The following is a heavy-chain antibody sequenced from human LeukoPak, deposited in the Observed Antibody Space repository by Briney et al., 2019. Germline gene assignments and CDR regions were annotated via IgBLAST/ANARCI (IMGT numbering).Heavy chain of an antibody. J-gene: IGHJ4*02. CDR1: GFTFSSYE. CDR2: INSDGSST. CDR3: ASLDY. V-gene: IGHV3-74*01. Sequence: GGSLRLSCAASGFTFSSYEMNWVRQAPGKGLEWVSSINSDGSSTSYADSVKGRFTNSRDNAKNTLYLQMNTLRAEDTAVYHCASLDYWGQGTPVTVSS.